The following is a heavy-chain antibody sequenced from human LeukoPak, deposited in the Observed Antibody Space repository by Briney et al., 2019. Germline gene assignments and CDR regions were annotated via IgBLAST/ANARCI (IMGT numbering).Heavy chain of an antibody. J-gene: IGHJ6*02. CDR3: ARDNPYYYGMDV. CDR2: IYYSGST. CDR1: GGSISSRSYY. Sequence: PSETLSLTCTVSGGSISSRSYYWGWIRQPPGKGLEWIGSIYYSGSTYYNPSLKSRVTISVDTSKNQFSLKLSSVTAADTAVYYCARDNPYYYGMDVWGQGTTVTVSS. V-gene: IGHV4-39*07.